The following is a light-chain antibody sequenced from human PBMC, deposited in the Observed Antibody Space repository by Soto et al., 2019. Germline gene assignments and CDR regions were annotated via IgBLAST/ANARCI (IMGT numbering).Light chain of an antibody. Sequence: DIQMTQSPSSLSASVGDRVTITCRASQSISTYFNWYQQKPGKAPKFLIYVASTLQSGVPSRFSGSGSGTDFTLIITSLQPDYIANYYSQQSYRFPCTFGQGTKLEIK. CDR1: QSISTY. V-gene: IGKV1-39*01. CDR2: VAS. J-gene: IGKJ2*02. CDR3: QQSYRFPCT.